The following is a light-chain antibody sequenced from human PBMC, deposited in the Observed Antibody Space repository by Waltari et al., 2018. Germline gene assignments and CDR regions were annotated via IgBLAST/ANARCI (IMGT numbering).Light chain of an antibody. V-gene: IGKV1-39*01. CDR1: QSISSY. CDR3: QQSYSTPLT. CDR2: AAS. Sequence: DLQMTQSPASLSASVADRGTVTCRASQSISSYLHWYQQKPGKAPKLLIYAASSLQSGVPSRFSGSGSGTDFTLTISSLQPEDFATYYCQQSYSTPLTFGGGTKVEIK. J-gene: IGKJ4*01.